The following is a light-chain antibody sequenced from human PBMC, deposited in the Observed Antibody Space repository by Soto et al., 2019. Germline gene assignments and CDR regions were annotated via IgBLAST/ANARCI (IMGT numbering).Light chain of an antibody. V-gene: IGLV2-14*01. CDR2: EVS. CDR3: SSYTSSSTLV. J-gene: IGLJ2*01. Sequence: QSVLTQPASVSGSPGQSITISCPGTSSDVGGYNYVSWYQQHPGKAPKLMIYEVSNRPSGVSNRFSGSKSGNTASLTISGLQAEAEADYYCSSYTSSSTLVFGGGTKLTV. CDR1: SSDVGGYNY.